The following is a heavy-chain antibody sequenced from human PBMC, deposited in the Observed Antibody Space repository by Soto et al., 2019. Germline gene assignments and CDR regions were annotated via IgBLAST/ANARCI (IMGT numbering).Heavy chain of an antibody. CDR3: ARGTYDYYYYYGMDV. J-gene: IGHJ6*02. CDR2: ISSSSSTI. CDR1: GFTFSSYS. V-gene: IGHV3-48*02. D-gene: IGHD1-1*01. Sequence: GSLRLSCAASGFTFSSYSMNWVRQAPGKGLEWVSYISSSSSTIYYADSVKGRFTISRDNAKNSLYLQMNSLRDEDTAVYYCARGTYDYYYYYGMDVWGQGTTVTVSS.